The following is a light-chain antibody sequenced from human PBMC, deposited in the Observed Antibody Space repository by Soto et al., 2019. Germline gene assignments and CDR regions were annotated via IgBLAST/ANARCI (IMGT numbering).Light chain of an antibody. CDR2: EVS. CDR3: SSYTSSSTLT. Sequence: QSVLTQPASVSGSPGQSITISCTGTSSDVGGYNYVSWYQQHPGKAPKLMIYEVSNRPSGISNRFSGSKSGNTASLTISGLQAEDEADYYCSSYTSSSTLTFGGGTTLTVL. J-gene: IGLJ2*01. CDR1: SSDVGGYNY. V-gene: IGLV2-14*01.